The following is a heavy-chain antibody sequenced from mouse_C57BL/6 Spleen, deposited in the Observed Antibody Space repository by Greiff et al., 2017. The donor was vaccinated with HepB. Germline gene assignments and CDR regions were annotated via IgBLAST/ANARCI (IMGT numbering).Heavy chain of an antibody. J-gene: IGHJ3*01. CDR2: IYPGSGST. CDR1: GYTFTSYW. Sequence: QVQLQQSGAELVKPGASVKMSCKASGYTFTSYWITWVKQRPGQGLEWIGDIYPGSGSTNYNEKFKSKATLTVDTSSSTAYMQLSSLTSEDSAVYYCARGGHDGYYSWFAYWGQGTLVTVSA. CDR3: ARGGHDGYYSWFAY. V-gene: IGHV1-55*01. D-gene: IGHD2-3*01.